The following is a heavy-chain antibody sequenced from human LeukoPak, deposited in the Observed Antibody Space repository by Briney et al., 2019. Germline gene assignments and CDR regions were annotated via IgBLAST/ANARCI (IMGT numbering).Heavy chain of an antibody. CDR3: ASMPAGYYGSGSSVDY. CDR2: IYYSGST. CDR1: GGSISSSSYY. Sequence: PSETLSLTCTVSGGSISSSSYYWGWIRQPPGKGLEWIGSIYYSGSTYYNPSLKSRVTISVDTSKNQFSLKLSSVTAADTAVYYCASMPAGYYGSGSSVDYWGQGTLVTVSS. V-gene: IGHV4-39*07. J-gene: IGHJ4*02. D-gene: IGHD3-10*01.